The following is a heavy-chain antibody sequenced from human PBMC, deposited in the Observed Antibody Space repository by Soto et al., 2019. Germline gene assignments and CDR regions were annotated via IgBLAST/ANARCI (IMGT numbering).Heavy chain of an antibody. V-gene: IGHV1-69*13. J-gene: IGHJ4*02. D-gene: IGHD2-2*01. Sequence: ASVKVSCKASGYTFTSYGISWVRQAPGQGLEWMGGIIPIFGTANYAQKFQGRVTITADESTSTAYMELSSLRSEDTAVYYCARARIRTSHYYFDYWGQGTLVTVSS. CDR3: ARARIRTSHYYFDY. CDR2: IIPIFGTA. CDR1: GYTFTSYG.